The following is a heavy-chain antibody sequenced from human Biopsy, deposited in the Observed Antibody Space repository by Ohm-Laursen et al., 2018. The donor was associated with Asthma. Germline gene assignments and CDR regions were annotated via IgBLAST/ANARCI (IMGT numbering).Heavy chain of an antibody. D-gene: IGHD3-3*01. CDR2: ISRSSDTI. J-gene: IGHJ4*02. Sequence: SLRLSCSASGFTFGMNWVRQAPGKGLEWVSYISRSSDTIHYADSVRGRFTISRDNARNSLYLQMNSLRDEDTAAYYCARDRYNDFWGGYYPTAFDHWGQGTPVAVSS. CDR1: GFTFG. V-gene: IGHV3-48*02. CDR3: ARDRYNDFWGGYYPTAFDH.